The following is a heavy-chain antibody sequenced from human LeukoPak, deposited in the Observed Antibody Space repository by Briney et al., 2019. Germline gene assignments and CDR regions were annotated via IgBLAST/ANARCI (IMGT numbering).Heavy chain of an antibody. CDR3: ARISTAVAGADY. V-gene: IGHV3-7*01. CDR1: GFTFSRSW. D-gene: IGHD6-19*01. J-gene: IGHJ4*02. CDR2: IKQDESET. Sequence: PGGSLRLSCGAFGFTFSRSWMSWVRQAPGKGLEWVANIKQDESETYYVDSEKGRFTVSRDNTKNSLYLQMDSLRAEATAVYYCARISTAVAGADYWGQGTLVTVSS.